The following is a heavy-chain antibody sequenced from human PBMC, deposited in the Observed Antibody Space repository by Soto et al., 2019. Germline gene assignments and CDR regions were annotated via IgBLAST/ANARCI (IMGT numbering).Heavy chain of an antibody. CDR3: ARRLVGWANGVAFYYFEY. Sequence: SLKISCKGSLYSFTSYWICWVRHMPFKFLECMGIIYPGDSDTRYSPSFQGQVTISADKSISTAYLQWSSLKASDTAMYYCARRLVGWANGVAFYYFEYWGQGTLVTVSS. D-gene: IGHD2-8*01. CDR1: LYSFTSYW. V-gene: IGHV5-51*01. CDR2: IYPGDSDT. J-gene: IGHJ4*02.